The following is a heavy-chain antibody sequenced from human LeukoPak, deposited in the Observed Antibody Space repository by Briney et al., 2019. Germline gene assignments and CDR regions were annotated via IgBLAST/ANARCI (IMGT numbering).Heavy chain of an antibody. D-gene: IGHD5-24*01. CDR2: ISWNSGSI. V-gene: IGHV3-9*01. CDR3: AKDIVRDGYMFDY. CDR1: GFTFDDYA. Sequence: PGRSLRLSCAASGFTFDDYAMHWVRQAPGKGLEWVSGISWNSGSIGCADSVKGRFTISRDNAKNSLYLQMNSLRAEDTALYYCAKDIVRDGYMFDYWGQGTLVTVSS. J-gene: IGHJ4*02.